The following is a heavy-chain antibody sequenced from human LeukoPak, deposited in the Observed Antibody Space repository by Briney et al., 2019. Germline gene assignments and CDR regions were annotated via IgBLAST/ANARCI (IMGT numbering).Heavy chain of an antibody. Sequence: GGSLRLSCAASGFTFSSYWMHWVRQAPGKGLVWVSRINSDGSSTSYADSVKGRFTISRDNAKNTLYLQMNSLRAEGTAVYYCAREEGAYGGSNWFDPWGQGTLVTVSS. CDR1: GFTFSSYW. CDR2: INSDGSST. V-gene: IGHV3-74*01. J-gene: IGHJ5*02. CDR3: AREEGAYGGSNWFDP. D-gene: IGHD4-23*01.